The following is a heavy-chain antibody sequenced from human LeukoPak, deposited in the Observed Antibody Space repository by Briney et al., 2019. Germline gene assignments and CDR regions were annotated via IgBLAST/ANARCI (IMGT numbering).Heavy chain of an antibody. J-gene: IGHJ4*02. D-gene: IGHD3-22*01. Sequence: SETLSLTCAVYGGSFSGYYWSWIRQPPGKGLEWIGEINHSGSTNYNPSLKSRVTISVDTSKNQFSLKLSSVTAADTAVYYCARGLSSRYCYDSSGYYRYYFDYWGQGTLVTVSS. CDR3: ARGLSSRYCYDSSGYYRYYFDY. CDR2: INHSGST. CDR1: GGSFSGYY. V-gene: IGHV4-34*01.